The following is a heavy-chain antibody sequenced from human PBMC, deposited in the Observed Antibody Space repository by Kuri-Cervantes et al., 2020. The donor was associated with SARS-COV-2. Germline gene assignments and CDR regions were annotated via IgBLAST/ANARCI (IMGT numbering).Heavy chain of an antibody. CDR2: TSFDGTKK. Sequence: GESLKIPCAASGFTFSSYAMSWVRQAPGKGLEWVALTSFDGTKKYYADSVRGRVTISRDNSKNTLYLQMNSLRPEDTAVYYCARDGEQLAFDYWGQGTLVTVSS. J-gene: IGHJ4*02. V-gene: IGHV3-30*04. D-gene: IGHD6-6*01. CDR3: ARDGEQLAFDY. CDR1: GFTFSSYA.